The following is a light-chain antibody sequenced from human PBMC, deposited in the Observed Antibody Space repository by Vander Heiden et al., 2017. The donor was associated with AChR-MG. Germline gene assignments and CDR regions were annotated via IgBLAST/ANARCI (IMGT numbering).Light chain of an antibody. CDR2: AAS. J-gene: IGKJ1*01. CDR3: QQYYSFPWT. Sequence: VICVTESPSSLSASTGDSVTISCRVSQGISSCLAWYQQKPGKAPGLLIYAASTWPSGVPSRFSGSGSGTDFTLTISCLQSEDFATYYCQQYYSFPWTFGQGTKVEIK. CDR1: QGISSC. V-gene: IGKV1D-8*01.